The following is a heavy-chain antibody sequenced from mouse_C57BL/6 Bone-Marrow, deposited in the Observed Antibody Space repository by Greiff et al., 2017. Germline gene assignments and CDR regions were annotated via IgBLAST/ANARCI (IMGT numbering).Heavy chain of an antibody. J-gene: IGHJ2*01. D-gene: IGHD1-1*01. CDR2: IHPNSGST. V-gene: IGHV1-64*01. CDR3: ARKSLYYFYDY. Sequence: VQLQQSGAELVKPGASVKLSCKASGYTFTSYWMHWVKQRPGQGLEWIGMIHPNSGSTNYNEKFKSKATLTVDKSSSTAYMQLSSLTSEDSAVYYCARKSLYYFYDYWGQGTTLTVSS. CDR1: GYTFTSYW.